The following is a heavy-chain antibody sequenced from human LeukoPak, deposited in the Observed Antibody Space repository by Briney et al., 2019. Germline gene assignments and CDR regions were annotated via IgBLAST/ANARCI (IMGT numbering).Heavy chain of an antibody. D-gene: IGHD2-2*01. Sequence: GGSLRLSCAASGFTVSSNYMSWVRQAPGKGLEWVSSISTGSSYINYADSVKGRFAISRDNAQNSLYLQMTSLRAEDTAVYYCARSEGYCSSASCDAYYYYMDVWGKGTTVTVSS. CDR1: GFTVSSNY. CDR2: ISTGSSYI. J-gene: IGHJ6*03. V-gene: IGHV3-21*01. CDR3: ARSEGYCSSASCDAYYYYMDV.